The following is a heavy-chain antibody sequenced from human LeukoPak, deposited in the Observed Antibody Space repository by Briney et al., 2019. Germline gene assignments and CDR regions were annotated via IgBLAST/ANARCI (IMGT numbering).Heavy chain of an antibody. CDR3: ARAWGYDILTGPYYFDY. D-gene: IGHD3-9*01. V-gene: IGHV1-18*04. Sequence: GAPVKVSCKASGYTFTSYGISWVRQAPGQGLEWMGWISAYNGNTNYAQKLQGRVTMTTDTSTSTAYMELRSLRSDDTAVYYCARAWGYDILTGPYYFDYWGQGTLVTVSS. CDR1: GYTFTSYG. CDR2: ISAYNGNT. J-gene: IGHJ4*02.